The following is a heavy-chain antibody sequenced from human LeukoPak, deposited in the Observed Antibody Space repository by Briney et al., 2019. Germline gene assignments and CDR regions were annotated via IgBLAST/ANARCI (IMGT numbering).Heavy chain of an antibody. CDR3: ARRAVGGVIYYYDIDF. V-gene: IGHV3-11*01. J-gene: IGHJ6*02. Sequence: GGSLRVSCAASGFTFSDYYMSWIRQAPGKGLEWVSYISSSGSTIYYADSVKGRFTISRDNAKNSLYLQMNSLRAEDTAVYYCARRAVGGVIYYYDIDFWGQGTMVTVSS. CDR2: ISSSGSTI. D-gene: IGHD3-10*01. CDR1: GFTFSDYY.